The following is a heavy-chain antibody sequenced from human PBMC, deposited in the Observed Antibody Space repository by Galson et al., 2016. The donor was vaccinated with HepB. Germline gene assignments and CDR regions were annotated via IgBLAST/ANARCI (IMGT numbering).Heavy chain of an antibody. CDR3: AGMGVYDGSGYYYSRWYFDL. CDR1: GGPISSSRFY. CDR2: LYYSGST. Sequence: SETLSLTCTVSGGPISSSRFYWGWIRQPPGKGLEWLGSLYYSGSTYYNPSLKSRVTMFVDSSENQFSLQLTSVTAADTAVYYGAGMGVYDGSGYYYSRWYFDLWGRGTLVTVSS. D-gene: IGHD3-22*01. V-gene: IGHV4-39*01. J-gene: IGHJ2*01.